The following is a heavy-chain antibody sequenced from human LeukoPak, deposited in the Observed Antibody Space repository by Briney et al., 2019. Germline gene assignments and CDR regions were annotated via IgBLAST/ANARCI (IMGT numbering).Heavy chain of an antibody. J-gene: IGHJ4*02. CDR2: ISGYNGNT. D-gene: IGHD2-15*01. Sequence: ASVKVSCKAFGYTFTYFGVSWVRQVPGQGLEWMGWISGYNGNTNYGQKVRGRVTMTTDTSTATAYMELRSLRSDDTAVYFCSRSYYSSSWYYFDHWGQGTLVIVSS. CDR3: SRSYYSSSWYYFDH. V-gene: IGHV1-18*01. CDR1: GYTFTYFG.